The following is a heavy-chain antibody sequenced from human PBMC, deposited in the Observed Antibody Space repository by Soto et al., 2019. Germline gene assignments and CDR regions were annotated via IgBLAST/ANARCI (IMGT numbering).Heavy chain of an antibody. D-gene: IGHD2-8*02. J-gene: IGHJ3*01. V-gene: IGHV3-48*03. CDR2: ISDGGTTI. CDR3: VKEYCTGGTCFDAFAL. CDR1: GFIFSDYE. Sequence: EAELVESGGGLVQPGGSLTLSCAASGFIFSDYEVDWVRQAPGRGPEWISYISDGGTTIYYAASVKGRFTISRDDAKKSLYLHMTNLRVDDTAIYFCVKEYCTGGTCFDAFALWGQGTVVTVSS.